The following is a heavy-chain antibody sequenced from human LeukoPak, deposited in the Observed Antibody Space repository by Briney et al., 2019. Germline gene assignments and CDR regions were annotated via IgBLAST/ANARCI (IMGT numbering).Heavy chain of an antibody. V-gene: IGHV4-34*01. D-gene: IGHD1-26*01. CDR2: INHSGST. Sequence: NPSETLSLTCAVYGGSFSGYYWSWIRQPPGKGLEWIGEINHSGSTNYNPSLKSRVTTSVDTSKNQFSLKLSSVTAADTAVYYCARRRRIVGATPGAFDIWGQGTMVTVSS. J-gene: IGHJ3*02. CDR3: ARRRRIVGATPGAFDI. CDR1: GGSFSGYY.